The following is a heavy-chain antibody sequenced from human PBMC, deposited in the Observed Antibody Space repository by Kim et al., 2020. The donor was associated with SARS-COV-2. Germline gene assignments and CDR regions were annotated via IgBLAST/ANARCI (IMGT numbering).Heavy chain of an antibody. V-gene: IGHV3-66*01. Sequence: GGSLRLSCAASGFTVSSIYMSWVRQAPGKGLQWVSILYSGGTTYYADSVKGRFTISRDNSKNTLYLQMNSLSAEDTAVYYCASFWGGYYNPNYWGQGTLVTVSS. D-gene: IGHD3-3*01. J-gene: IGHJ4*02. CDR2: LYSGGTT. CDR3: ASFWGGYYNPNY. CDR1: GFTVSSIY.